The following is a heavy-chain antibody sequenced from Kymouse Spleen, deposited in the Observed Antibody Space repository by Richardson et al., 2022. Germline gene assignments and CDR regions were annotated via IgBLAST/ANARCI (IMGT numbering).Heavy chain of an antibody. CDR2: IYYSGST. CDR3: ARAGGLGWYFDL. CDR1: GGSISSYY. J-gene: IGHJ2*01. Sequence: QVQLQESGPGLVKPSETLSLTCTVSGGSISSYYWSWIRQPPGKGLEWIGYIYYSGSTNYNPSLKSRVTISVDTSKNQFSLKLSSVTAADTAVYYCARAGGLGWYFDLWGRGTLVTVSS. D-gene: IGHD3-10*01,IGHD3-16*02. V-gene: IGHV4-59*01.